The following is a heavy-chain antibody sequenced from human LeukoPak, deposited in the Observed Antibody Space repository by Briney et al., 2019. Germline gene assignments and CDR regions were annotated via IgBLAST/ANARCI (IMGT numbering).Heavy chain of an antibody. D-gene: IGHD3-22*01. Sequence: ASVKVSCKASGYTFNNCAMHWVRQAPGQRLEWMGWINADNGDTKYSQKFQGRVTITRNTSANTAYMELSSLRSEDTAVYYCARTRNKTYYYDSSGYYYYYGMDVWGQGTTVTVSS. CDR1: GYTFNNCA. J-gene: IGHJ6*02. CDR2: INADNGDT. V-gene: IGHV1-3*01. CDR3: ARTRNKTYYYDSSGYYYYYGMDV.